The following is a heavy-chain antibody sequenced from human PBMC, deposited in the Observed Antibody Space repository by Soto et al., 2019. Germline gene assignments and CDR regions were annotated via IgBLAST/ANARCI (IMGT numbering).Heavy chain of an antibody. CDR1: GYSFTNYW. CDR3: ARQNQEGYYYYGVDV. V-gene: IGHV5-51*01. CDR2: IYPGDSTT. Sequence: PGESLKISCKGSGYSFTNYWVAWVRQMPGKGLECMGIIYPGDSTTRYGPSFQGQVTISADKSISTAYLQWSSLKASDTAMYYCARQNQEGYYYYGVDVWGQGTTVTVSS. J-gene: IGHJ6*02.